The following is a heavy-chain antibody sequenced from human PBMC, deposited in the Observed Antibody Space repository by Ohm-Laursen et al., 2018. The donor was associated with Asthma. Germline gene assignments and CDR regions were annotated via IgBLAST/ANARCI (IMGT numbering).Heavy chain of an antibody. D-gene: IGHD4-17*01. J-gene: IGHJ4*01. CDR3: ARDPPVTTVTTGEYFDF. CDR1: GFTFNKSW. CDR2: INENGGEK. V-gene: IGHV3-7*05. Sequence: SLRLSCAASGFTFNKSWMSWVRQAPGKGLEWVAHINENGGEKFYVDSVKGRVTISRDNAKNSLYLQMNNLRADDTAVYYCARDPPVTTVTTGEYFDFWGHGTLVTVSS.